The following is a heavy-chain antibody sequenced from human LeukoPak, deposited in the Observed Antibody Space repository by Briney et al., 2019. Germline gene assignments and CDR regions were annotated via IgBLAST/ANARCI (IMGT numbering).Heavy chain of an antibody. D-gene: IGHD6-13*01. Sequence: KPSETLSLTCAVSGGSISSSNWWSWVRQPPGKGLEWIGEIYHSGSTNYNPSLKSRVTISVDKSKNQFSLKLSSVTAADTAVYYCARVGRALYSSTHFDYWGQGTLVTVSS. CDR2: IYHSGST. CDR1: GGSISSSNW. J-gene: IGHJ4*02. CDR3: ARVGRALYSSTHFDY. V-gene: IGHV4-4*02.